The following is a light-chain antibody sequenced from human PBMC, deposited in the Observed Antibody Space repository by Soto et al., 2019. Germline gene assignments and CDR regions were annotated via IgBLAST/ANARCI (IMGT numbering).Light chain of an antibody. CDR1: QRINSY. CDR3: QQSYTTPFT. Sequence: DIQMTQSPPSLSASVGDTITITCRASQRINSYVNWYLQKPGKAPDLLIYAASSLQSGVPSRYSGSGSGTNFTLTISSLHPEDFATYYCQQSYTTPFTFGGGTKVEIK. J-gene: IGKJ4*01. CDR2: AAS. V-gene: IGKV1-39*01.